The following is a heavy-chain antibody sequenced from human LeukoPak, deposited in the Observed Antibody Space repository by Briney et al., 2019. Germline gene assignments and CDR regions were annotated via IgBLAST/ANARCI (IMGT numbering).Heavy chain of an antibody. V-gene: IGHV1-69*01. Sequence: GASVKVSCKASGGTFSSYAISWVRQAPGQGLEWMGGIIPIFGTANYAQKFQGRVTITADESTSTAYMELSSLRSEDTAVYYCARDATPNGSGSYYKPNWFDPWGQGTLVTVSS. CDR2: IIPIFGTA. D-gene: IGHD3-10*01. CDR3: ARDATPNGSGSYYKPNWFDP. J-gene: IGHJ5*02. CDR1: GGTFSSYA.